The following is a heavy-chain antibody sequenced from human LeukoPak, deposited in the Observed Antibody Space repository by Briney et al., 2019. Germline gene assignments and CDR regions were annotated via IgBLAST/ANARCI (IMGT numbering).Heavy chain of an antibody. Sequence: SQTLSLTCALSGDSLSSNSAAWNWLRQSPSRGLEWLGSTYYRSKSYNDYAVSVKSRITINPDTSKNQFSLQLNSVTAEDTAVYYCARGGTYLFDYWGQGTLVTVSS. V-gene: IGHV6-1*01. CDR3: ARGGTYLFDY. CDR1: GDSLSSNSAA. D-gene: IGHD1-26*01. CDR2: TYYRSKSYN. J-gene: IGHJ4*02.